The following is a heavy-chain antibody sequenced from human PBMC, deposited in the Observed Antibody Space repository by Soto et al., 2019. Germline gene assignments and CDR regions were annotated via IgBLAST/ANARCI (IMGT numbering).Heavy chain of an antibody. CDR2: INPNGGST. V-gene: IGHV1-46*03. Sequence: QVQLVQSGAEVKKPGASVKISCEASGYSFTSQYVHWVRQAPGQGLEWMGIINPNGGSTTYAQKFPGRDPGTRGPPTNTVYREAGSPSYGDTAVFYCARRQGVRPGGGGTEPLDIWGQGTMVTVAS. CDR1: GYSFTSQY. D-gene: IGHD3-16*01. CDR3: ARRQGVRPGGGGTEPLDI. J-gene: IGHJ3*02.